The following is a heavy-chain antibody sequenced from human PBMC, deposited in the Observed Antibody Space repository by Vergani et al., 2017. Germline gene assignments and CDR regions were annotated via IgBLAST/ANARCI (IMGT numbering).Heavy chain of an antibody. D-gene: IGHD5-18*01. V-gene: IGHV1-69*01. Sequence: QVQLVQSGAEVKKPGSSVKVSCKASGGTFSSYAISWVRQAPGQGLEWMGGIIPIFGTANYAQKCQGRVTITEDESTSTTYMELISLRSEDTAVYYCARDGGTRGYRYGHYYYDYMGVWGKGTTVTVSS. J-gene: IGHJ6*03. CDR1: GGTFSSYA. CDR3: ARDGGTRGYRYGHYYYDYMGV. CDR2: IIPIFGTA.